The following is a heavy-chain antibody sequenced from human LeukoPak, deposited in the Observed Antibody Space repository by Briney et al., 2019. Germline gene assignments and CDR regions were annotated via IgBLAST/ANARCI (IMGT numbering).Heavy chain of an antibody. D-gene: IGHD6-19*01. V-gene: IGHV1-8*02. CDR2: VNPNSGNT. J-gene: IGHJ4*02. CDR3: ARSTAIAVAGTFGY. CDR1: GYTFTSYD. Sequence: ASVKVSCKASGYTFTSYDINWVRQATGQGLEWMGWVNPNSGNTGYAQKFQGRVTMTRDTSISTAYMELSRLRSDDTAVYYCARSTAIAVAGTFGYWGQGTLVTVSS.